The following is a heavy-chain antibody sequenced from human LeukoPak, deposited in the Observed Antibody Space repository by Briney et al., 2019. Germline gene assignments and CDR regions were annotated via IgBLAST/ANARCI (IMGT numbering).Heavy chain of an antibody. V-gene: IGHV3-21*01. CDR1: GFTFSSYS. D-gene: IGHD3-22*01. J-gene: IGHJ3*02. CDR3: ARACYYDSSGYCHDAFDI. Sequence: GGSLRLSCAASGFTFSSYSMNWVRQAPGKGLEWVSSISSSSSYIYYADSVKGRFTISRDNAKNSLYLQMNSLRAEGTAVYYCARACYYDSSGYCHDAFDIWGQGTMVTVSS. CDR2: ISSSSSYI.